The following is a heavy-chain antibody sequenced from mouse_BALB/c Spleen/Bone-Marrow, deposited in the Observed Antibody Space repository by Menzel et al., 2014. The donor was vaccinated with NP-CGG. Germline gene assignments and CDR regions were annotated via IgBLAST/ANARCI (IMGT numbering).Heavy chain of an antibody. CDR1: GFTFSSYG. V-gene: IGHV5-6*02. CDR2: ISNGGTFT. CDR3: SRRQSGNHAMDY. J-gene: IGHJ4*01. Sequence: DVMLVESGGDLVKPGGSLKLSCAASGFTFSSYGFFWVRQTPDKRLEWVATISNGGTFTYYPDGVKGRFTISRDNAKNTLYLQMSSLKSEDTAMYYCSRRQSGNHAMDYWGQGTSVTVSS.